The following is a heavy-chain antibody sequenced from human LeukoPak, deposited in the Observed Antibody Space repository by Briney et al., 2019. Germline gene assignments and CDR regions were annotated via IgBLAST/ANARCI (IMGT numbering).Heavy chain of an antibody. CDR3: ARGPRRGYYYYMDV. J-gene: IGHJ6*03. Sequence: ASVKVSCKASGYTFTSYDINWVRQATGQGLEWMGWMNPNSGNTGYAQKFQGRVTITRNTSISTAYMELSSLRSEDTAVYYCARGPRRGYYYYMDVWGKGTTVTVSS. CDR1: GYTFTSYD. V-gene: IGHV1-8*03. CDR2: MNPNSGNT. D-gene: IGHD3-16*01.